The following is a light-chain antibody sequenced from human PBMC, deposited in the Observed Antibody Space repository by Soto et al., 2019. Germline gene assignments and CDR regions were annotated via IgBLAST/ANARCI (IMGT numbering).Light chain of an antibody. CDR2: GNN. CDR1: SSNIGAGYD. V-gene: IGLV1-40*01. Sequence: QAVVTQPPSVSGAPGQRVTISCTGSSSNIGAGYDVHWYQQLPGTDPKVLIYGNNNRPSGVPDRFSGSKSGTSASLAITGLQAQDEAAYYCQSHDRSLSDSGWVFGGGPKLTVL. CDR3: QSHDRSLSDSGWV. J-gene: IGLJ3*02.